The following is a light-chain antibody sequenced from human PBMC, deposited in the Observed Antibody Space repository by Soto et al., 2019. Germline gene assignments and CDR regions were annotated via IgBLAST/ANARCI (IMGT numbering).Light chain of an antibody. CDR1: QSVLHNSNNYNY. CDR2: WAS. J-gene: IGKJ2*01. Sequence: DIVMTQSPDSLAVSLGERASINCKSSQSVLHNSNNYNYLTWYQQKPGQPPKLLIYWASTRESGVPDRFSGGVSETDFTLTISSLQAEDVAVYYCQQYFLIPHTFGQGTKLEIK. V-gene: IGKV4-1*01. CDR3: QQYFLIPHT.